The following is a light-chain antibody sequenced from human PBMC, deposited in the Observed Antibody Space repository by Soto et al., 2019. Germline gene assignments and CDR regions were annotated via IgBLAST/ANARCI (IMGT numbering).Light chain of an antibody. Sequence: EIVMTQSPATLSVSPGERATLSCRASQSVRADLAWYQHKPGQAPRLLVSGASSRATGIPSRFSGSGSGTEFSVTISSLQSEDFAVYYCQQYNSWPNTFGQGTKLEIK. J-gene: IGKJ2*01. CDR2: GAS. CDR3: QQYNSWPNT. V-gene: IGKV3-15*01. CDR1: QSVRAD.